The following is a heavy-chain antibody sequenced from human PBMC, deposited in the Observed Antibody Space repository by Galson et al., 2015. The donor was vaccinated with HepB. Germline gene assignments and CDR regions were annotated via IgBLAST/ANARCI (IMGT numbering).Heavy chain of an antibody. CDR3: ARRLFRIDSSGWYSDAFDI. Sequence: SLRLSCAASGFTFSSYWMSWVRQAPGKGLEWVANIKQDGSEKYYVDSVKGRFTISRDNAKNSLYLQMNSLRAEDTAVYYCARRLFRIDSSGWYSDAFDIWGQGTMVTVSS. V-gene: IGHV3-7*01. CDR2: IKQDGSEK. J-gene: IGHJ3*02. D-gene: IGHD6-19*01. CDR1: GFTFSSYW.